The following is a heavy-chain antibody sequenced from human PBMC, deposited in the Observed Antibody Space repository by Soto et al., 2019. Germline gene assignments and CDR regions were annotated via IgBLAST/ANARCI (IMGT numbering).Heavy chain of an antibody. J-gene: IGHJ4*02. CDR2: INHSGST. V-gene: IGHV4-34*01. CDR1: GGSFSGYY. CDR3: ARVEGYGDYADY. Sequence: QVQLQQWGAGLLKPSETLSLTCAVYGGSFSGYYWSWIRQPPGKGLEWIGEINHSGSTNYNPSLKSRVTIPVDTSKNQFSLKLSSVTAADTAVYYCARVEGYGDYADYWGQGTLVTVSS. D-gene: IGHD4-17*01.